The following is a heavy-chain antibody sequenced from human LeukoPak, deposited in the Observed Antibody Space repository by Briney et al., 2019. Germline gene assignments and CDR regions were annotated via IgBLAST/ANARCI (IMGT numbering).Heavy chain of an antibody. CDR1: GGTFSSYA. CDR3: AREPVYCSGGSCYSLYWFDP. CDR2: IIPILGIA. J-gene: IGHJ5*02. D-gene: IGHD2-15*01. V-gene: IGHV1-69*04. Sequence: ASVKVSCKASGGTFSSYAISWVRQAPGQGLEWMGRIIPILGIANYAQKFQGRVTITADKSTSTAYMELSSLRSEDTAVYYCAREPVYCSGGSCYSLYWFDPWGQGTLVTVSS.